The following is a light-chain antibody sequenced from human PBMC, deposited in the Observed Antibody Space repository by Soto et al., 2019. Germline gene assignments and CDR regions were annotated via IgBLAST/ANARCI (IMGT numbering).Light chain of an antibody. V-gene: IGKV3-15*01. J-gene: IGKJ1*01. CDR2: GAS. CDR1: QSVRSS. CDR3: QQYNNWPPAWT. Sequence: EIVMTQSPATLSVSAGERATLSCRASQSVRSSLAWYQQKPGQSPRLLIYGASTRATGIPARFSGSGSGTQFTLTISSLQSEDFAVYYCQQYNNWPPAWTFGQGTKVDIK.